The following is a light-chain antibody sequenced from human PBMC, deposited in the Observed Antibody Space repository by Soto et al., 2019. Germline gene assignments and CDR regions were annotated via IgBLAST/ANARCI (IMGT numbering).Light chain of an antibody. CDR1: QSLLHSNGYNY. V-gene: IGKV2-28*01. CDR2: LGS. J-gene: IGKJ1*01. CDR3: MQALQTPK. Sequence: DIVMTQSPLSLPVTPGEPASISCRSSQSLLHSNGYNYLDWYLQKPGQSPQLLIYLGSNRASGVLDRFSGSGSGTDFTLKISRVEAEDVGVYYCMQALQTPKFGQGTKVEIK.